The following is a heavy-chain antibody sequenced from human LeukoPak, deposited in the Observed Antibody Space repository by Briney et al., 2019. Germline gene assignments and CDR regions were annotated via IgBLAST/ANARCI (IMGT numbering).Heavy chain of an antibody. J-gene: IGHJ6*02. Sequence: GGSLRLSCAASGFTFSSYAMHWVRQAPGKGLEWVAVILYDGSNKYYADSVKGRFTLSRDNSKNTLYLQMNSLRAEDTAAYYCARGGGLDVWGQGATVTVSS. V-gene: IGHV3-30-3*01. CDR2: ILYDGSNK. CDR1: GFTFSSYA. D-gene: IGHD3-16*01. CDR3: ARGGGLDV.